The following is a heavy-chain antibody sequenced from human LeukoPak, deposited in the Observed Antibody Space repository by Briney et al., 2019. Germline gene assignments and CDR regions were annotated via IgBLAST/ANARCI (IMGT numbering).Heavy chain of an antibody. CDR1: GYAFTIYG. V-gene: IGHV1-18*01. CDR3: ARVRSTIRFDY. CDR2: ISAYNGNT. D-gene: IGHD3-3*01. Sequence: GASVTVSCTASGYAFTIYGISWVRQAPGQGLEWMGWISAYNGNTNYAQKLQGRVTMTTDTSTSTAYMELRSLRSDDTAVYYCARVRSTIRFDYWGQGTLVTVSS. J-gene: IGHJ4*02.